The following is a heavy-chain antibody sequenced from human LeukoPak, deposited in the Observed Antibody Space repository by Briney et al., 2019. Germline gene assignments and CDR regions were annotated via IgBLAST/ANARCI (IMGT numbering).Heavy chain of an antibody. J-gene: IGHJ4*02. CDR1: GYTFTSYG. CDR2: ISAYNGNT. V-gene: IGHV1-18*01. Sequence: ASVKVSCKASGYTFTSYGISWVRQAPGQGLEWMGWISAYNGNTNYAQKLQGRVTMTTDTSTSTAYMELRSLRSDDTAVYYCARVANYDFWGGYLSGAEPNNHDYWGQGTLVTVSS. CDR3: ARVANYDFWGGYLSGAEPNNHDY. D-gene: IGHD3-3*01.